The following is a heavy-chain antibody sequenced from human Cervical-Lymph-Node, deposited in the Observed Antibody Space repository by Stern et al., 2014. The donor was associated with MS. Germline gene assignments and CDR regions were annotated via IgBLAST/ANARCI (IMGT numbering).Heavy chain of an antibody. Sequence: EQLVESGGGVVQPGRSLRLSCAVSGFTFSSSGMHWVRQAPGKGLEWLAIIWYDGSNRYYADSVKGRFTISRDNSKNTLYLQMNSLRAEDTAVYYCAREGGNTAEYFQHWGQGTLVTVSS. CDR3: AREGGNTAEYFQH. D-gene: IGHD4-23*01. CDR1: GFTFSSSG. J-gene: IGHJ1*01. CDR2: IWYDGSNR. V-gene: IGHV3-33*01.